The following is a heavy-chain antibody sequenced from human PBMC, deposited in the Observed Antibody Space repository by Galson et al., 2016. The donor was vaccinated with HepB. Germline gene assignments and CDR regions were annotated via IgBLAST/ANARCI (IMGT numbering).Heavy chain of an antibody. CDR2: IKSKTDGGTT. Sequence: SLRLSCAAFGFTFSNGWTSWVLRVPGPGREWVGRIKSKTDGGTTNYAAPVKGRFSISKDASNNTLYLQMNSLKTEYTAVYCCRYRIDVWGQGTTVTVSS. CDR1: GFTFSNGW. V-gene: IGHV3-15*01. CDR3: RYRIDV. J-gene: IGHJ6*02.